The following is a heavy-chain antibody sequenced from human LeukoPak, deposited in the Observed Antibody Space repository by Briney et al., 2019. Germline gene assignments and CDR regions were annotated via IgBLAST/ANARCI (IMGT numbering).Heavy chain of an antibody. J-gene: IGHJ4*02. CDR3: AKHGEDDSGYYADFFDH. V-gene: IGHV4-39*01. Sequence: SETLSLTCTVSGGSINTKTHYWACIRQTPGKGLEWIGSVFYNGSTYYNPSLKSRVTISVDTSKNQFSLRLTSVTAADTAVYYCAKHGEDDSGYYADFFDHYGQGTLVTVSS. CDR2: VFYNGST. D-gene: IGHD3-22*01. CDR1: GGSINTKTHY.